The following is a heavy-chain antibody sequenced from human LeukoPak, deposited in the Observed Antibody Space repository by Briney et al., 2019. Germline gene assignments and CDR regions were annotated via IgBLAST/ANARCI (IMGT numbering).Heavy chain of an antibody. J-gene: IGHJ4*02. CDR1: GFTFSSYS. CDR3: ARVPIGYRRYYFDY. CDR2: ISSSSSTI. D-gene: IGHD2-15*01. V-gene: IGHV3-48*04. Sequence: PGGSLRLSCAASGFTFSSYSMNWVRQAPGKGLEWVSYISSSSSTIYYADSVKGRFTISRDNAKNSLYLQMNSLRAEDTAVYYCARVPIGYRRYYFDYWGQGTLVTVSS.